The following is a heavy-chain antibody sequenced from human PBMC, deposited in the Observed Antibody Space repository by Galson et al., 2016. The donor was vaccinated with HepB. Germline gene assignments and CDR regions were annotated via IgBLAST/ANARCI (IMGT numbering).Heavy chain of an antibody. CDR2: IDWDDDN. Sequence: PALVKPTQTLTLTCTFSGFSLSTSGMCVSWIRQPPGKALEWLALIDWDDDNYYSTSLKTRLTISKDTAKNQEVLTMTNMDPVDTATYYCARIQASYYYGMDVWGQGTTVTVSS. V-gene: IGHV2-70*01. CDR3: ARIQASYYYGMDV. CDR1: GFSLSTSGMC. J-gene: IGHJ6*02.